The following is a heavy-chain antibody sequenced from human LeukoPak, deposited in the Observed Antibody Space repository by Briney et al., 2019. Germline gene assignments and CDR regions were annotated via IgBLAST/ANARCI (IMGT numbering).Heavy chain of an antibody. CDR2: ISGSGGST. CDR1: GFTFSSYA. V-gene: IGHV3-23*01. CDR3: ARGELGGDF. Sequence: TGGSLRLSCAASGFTFSSYAMSWVRQAPGKGLEWVSAISGSGGSTYYADSVKGRFTISRDNAKNSLYLQMNSLRDEDTAVYFCARGELGGDFWGQGTLVTVSS. J-gene: IGHJ4*02. D-gene: IGHD3-16*01.